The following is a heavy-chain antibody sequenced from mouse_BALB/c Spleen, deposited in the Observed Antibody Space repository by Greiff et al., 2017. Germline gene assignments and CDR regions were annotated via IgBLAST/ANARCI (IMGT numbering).Heavy chain of an antibody. D-gene: IGHD1-1*01. J-gene: IGHJ4*01. CDR1: GFTFSSYT. V-gene: IGHV5-6-4*01. CDR3: TKVVAKNYAMDY. CDR2: ISSGGSYT. Sequence: EVKLVESGGGLVKPGGSLKLSCAASGFTFSSYTMSWVRQTPEKRLEWVATISSGGSYTYYPDSVKGRFTISRDNAKNTLYLQMSSLKSEDTAMYYCTKVVAKNYAMDYWGQGTSVTVSS.